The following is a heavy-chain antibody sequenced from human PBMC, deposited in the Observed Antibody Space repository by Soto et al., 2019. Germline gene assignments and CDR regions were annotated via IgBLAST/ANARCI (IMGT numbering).Heavy chain of an antibody. Sequence: QVQLQESGPGLVKPSGTLSLTCAVSGGSISSSNWWSWVRQPPGKGLEWIGEIYHSGNTNYNPSLKSRVTMAVAKSRNQFSRKLSSVTAADTAVYYCARRWGEGRVDYWGQGTLVTVSS. D-gene: IGHD3-10*01. CDR2: IYHSGNT. J-gene: IGHJ4*02. V-gene: IGHV4-4*02. CDR3: ARRWGEGRVDY. CDR1: GGSISSSNW.